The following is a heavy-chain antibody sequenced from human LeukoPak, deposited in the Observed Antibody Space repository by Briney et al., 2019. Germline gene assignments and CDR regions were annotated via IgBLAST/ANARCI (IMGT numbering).Heavy chain of an antibody. CDR3: ARDGGPLAYCGGDCYSV. CDR1: SDSISSGGYY. D-gene: IGHD2-21*02. Sequence: PSETLSLTCTVSSDSISSGGYYWSWIRQHPGKGLEWIGYIYYSGSTYYNPSLKSRVTISVDASKNQFSLKLSSVTAADTAVYYCARDGGPLAYCGGDCYSVWGQGTLVTVSS. CDR2: IYYSGST. J-gene: IGHJ4*02. V-gene: IGHV4-31*03.